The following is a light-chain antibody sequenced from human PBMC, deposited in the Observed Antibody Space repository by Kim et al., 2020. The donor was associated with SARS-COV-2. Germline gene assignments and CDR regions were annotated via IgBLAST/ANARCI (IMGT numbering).Light chain of an antibody. V-gene: IGKV3-15*01. CDR1: QSVSNN. J-gene: IGKJ2*01. CDR2: GAS. Sequence: EIVMTQSPATLSVSPGERVTLSCRASQSVSNNLAWYQYKPGQPPRLLIYGASTRATGIPARFSGSGSGTDFTLTVSSLQSEGFAIYYCHQYNDWPPGDTFGQGTKLEIK. CDR3: HQYNDWPPGDT.